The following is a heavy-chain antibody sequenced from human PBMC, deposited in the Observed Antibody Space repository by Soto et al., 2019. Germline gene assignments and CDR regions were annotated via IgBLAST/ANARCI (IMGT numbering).Heavy chain of an antibody. D-gene: IGHD5-18*01. CDR1: GFTFSSYS. Sequence: GGSLRLSCAASGFTFSSYSMNWVRQAPGKGLEWVSSISSSSSYIYYADSVKGRFTISRDNAKNSLYLQMNSLRAEDTAVYYCAGGPSRGYSYGFGVYWGQGTLVTVSS. J-gene: IGHJ4*02. CDR2: ISSSSSYI. CDR3: AGGPSRGYSYGFGVY. V-gene: IGHV3-21*01.